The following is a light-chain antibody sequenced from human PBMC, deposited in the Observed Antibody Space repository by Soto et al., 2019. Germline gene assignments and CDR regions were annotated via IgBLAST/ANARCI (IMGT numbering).Light chain of an antibody. CDR3: QVWDSSSDHPV. CDR1: NIGSKS. V-gene: IGLV3-21*04. CDR2: CDS. J-gene: IGLJ2*01. Sequence: SYELTQPPSVSVAPGKTARITCGGNNIGSKSVHWYQQKPGQAPVLVIYCDSDRPSGIPERFSGSNSGNTATLTISRVEAGDEADYYCQVWDSSSDHPVFGGGTKVTVL.